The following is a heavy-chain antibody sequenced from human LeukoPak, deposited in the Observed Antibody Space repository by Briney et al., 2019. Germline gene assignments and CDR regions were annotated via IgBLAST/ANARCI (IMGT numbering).Heavy chain of an antibody. CDR1: GYTFTSYY. CDR3: ARGPVAATTYYYYYGMDV. Sequence: ASVKVSCKASGYTFTSYYMHWVRQAPGQGLEWMGIINPSGGSTSYAQKFQGRVTMTRDTSTSTVYMELSSLRSEDTAVYYCARGPVAATTYYYYYGMDVWGQGTTVTVSS. D-gene: IGHD2-15*01. V-gene: IGHV1-46*01. J-gene: IGHJ6*02. CDR2: INPSGGST.